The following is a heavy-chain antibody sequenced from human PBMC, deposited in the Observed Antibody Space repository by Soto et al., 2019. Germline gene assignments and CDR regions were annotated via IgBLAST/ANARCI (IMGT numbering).Heavy chain of an antibody. V-gene: IGHV4-31*03. J-gene: IGHJ3*02. D-gene: IGHD6-19*01. CDR3: ARDLEGTVTGRGAFGI. CDR2: ISYSGYT. CDR1: GGSIRNDNFY. Sequence: QVQLQESGQGLVKPSQTLSLTCTVSGGSIRNDNFYWSYLRQRPGKGLEWIGYISYSGYTFYHPSLKSRVVISVDPSNNQLSLILNSVTAADTAVYCARDLEGTVTGRGAFGIWGRGTLVTVSS.